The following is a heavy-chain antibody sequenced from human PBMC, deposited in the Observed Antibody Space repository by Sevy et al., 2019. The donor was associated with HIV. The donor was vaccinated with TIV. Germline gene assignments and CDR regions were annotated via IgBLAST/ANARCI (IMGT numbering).Heavy chain of an antibody. V-gene: IGHV4-38-2*01. CDR1: GYSISSGYY. CDR3: ARVGGESGSYYFQH. Sequence: SETLSLTCAVSGYSISSGYYWGWIRQPPGKGLEWIGSIYHSGGTYYNPSLKSRVTISVDTSKNQFSLKLSSVTAADTAVYYCARVGGESGSYYFQHWGQGTLVTVSS. CDR2: IYHSGGT. D-gene: IGHD1-26*01. J-gene: IGHJ1*01.